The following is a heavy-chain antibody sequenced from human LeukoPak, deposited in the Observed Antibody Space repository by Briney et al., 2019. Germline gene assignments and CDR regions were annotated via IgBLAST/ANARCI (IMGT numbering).Heavy chain of an antibody. Sequence: GGSLRLSCAASGFTFSSYGMHWVRQAPGKGLEWVAVISYDGSNKYYADSVKGRFTISRDNSKNTLYLQMNSLRAEDTAVYYCAKDEVAGYYDSSGYYGYFDYWGQGTPVTVSS. CDR2: ISYDGSNK. CDR1: GFTFSSYG. D-gene: IGHD3-22*01. V-gene: IGHV3-30*18. CDR3: AKDEVAGYYDSSGYYGYFDY. J-gene: IGHJ4*02.